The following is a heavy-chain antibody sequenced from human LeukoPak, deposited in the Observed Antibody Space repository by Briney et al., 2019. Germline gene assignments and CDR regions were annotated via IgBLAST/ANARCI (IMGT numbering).Heavy chain of an antibody. J-gene: IGHJ4*02. CDR1: GGSFSGYY. V-gene: IGHV4-34*01. CDR2: INHSGST. D-gene: IGHD3-16*01. Sequence: SETLSLTCAVYGGSFSGYYWSWIRQPPGKGLEWIGEINHSGSTNYNPSLKSRVTISVDTSKNQFSLKLSSVTAADTAVYYCARRRAWVPPLFDYWGQGTLVTVSS. CDR3: ARRRAWVPPLFDY.